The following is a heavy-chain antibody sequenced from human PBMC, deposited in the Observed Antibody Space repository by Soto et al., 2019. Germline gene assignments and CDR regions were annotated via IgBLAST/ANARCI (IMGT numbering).Heavy chain of an antibody. Sequence: QITLKESGPPLVKPTQTLTLTCTFSGFSLSTSGVGVGWIRQPPGKALEWLALIYWDDDKRYSPSLKSRLTITNDTSKTQVVLTMTNMDPVDTATSYCAPWWELFAFDIWGQGTMVTVSS. D-gene: IGHD3-10*01. CDR1: GFSLSTSGVG. CDR3: APWWELFAFDI. CDR2: IYWDDDK. V-gene: IGHV2-5*02. J-gene: IGHJ3*02.